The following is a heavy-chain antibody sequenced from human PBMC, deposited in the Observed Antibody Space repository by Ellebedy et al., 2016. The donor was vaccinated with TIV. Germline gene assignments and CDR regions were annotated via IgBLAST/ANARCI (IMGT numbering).Heavy chain of an antibody. CDR2: ITSSGTYR. CDR1: GFTFSSYN. CDR3: ARGANRDGYN. J-gene: IGHJ4*02. V-gene: IGHV3-21*01. D-gene: IGHD5-24*01. Sequence: GESLKISCAASGFTFSSYNMNWVRQAPGKGLEWVSSITSSGTYRYYADSVQGRFTISRDNAKNTLYLQISSLRVEDTAVYYCARGANRDGYNWGQGTLVTVSS.